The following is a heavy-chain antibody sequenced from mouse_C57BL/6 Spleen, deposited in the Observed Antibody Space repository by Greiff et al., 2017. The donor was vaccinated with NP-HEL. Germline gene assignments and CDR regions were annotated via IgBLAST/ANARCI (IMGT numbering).Heavy chain of an antibody. Sequence: VQLKESGAELVKPGASVKISCKASGYAFSSYWMNWVKQRPGKGLEWIGQIYPGDGDTNYNGKFKGKATLTADKSSSTAYMQLSSLTSEDSAVYFCAREGWYYFDYWGQGTTLTVSS. J-gene: IGHJ2*01. CDR2: IYPGDGDT. V-gene: IGHV1-80*01. CDR1: GYAFSSYW. CDR3: AREGWYYFDY.